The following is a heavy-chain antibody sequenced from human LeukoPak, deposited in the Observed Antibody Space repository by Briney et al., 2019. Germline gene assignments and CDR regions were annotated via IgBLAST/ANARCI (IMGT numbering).Heavy chain of an antibody. V-gene: IGHV3-43*01. J-gene: IGHJ4*02. CDR1: GFSFQDYT. CDR2: ISWSGGTT. CDR3: AKERIGGSLDY. Sequence: GGSLRLLCAASGFSFQDYTMHWVRQPPGKALEWVSQISWSGGTTYYADSVKGRFTISRDNNRNSLYPQMNRLRTEDTALYYCAKERIGGSLDYWGQGTLLTVSS. D-gene: IGHD3-10*01.